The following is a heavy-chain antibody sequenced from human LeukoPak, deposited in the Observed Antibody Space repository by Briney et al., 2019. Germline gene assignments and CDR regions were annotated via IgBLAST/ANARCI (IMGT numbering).Heavy chain of an antibody. CDR1: GFTFSDYY. D-gene: IGHD4-17*01. Sequence: GGSLRLSCAASGFTFSDYYMSWILQAPGKGLEWLSYISSDGTTIQYADSVKGRFTISRDNSKNTLYLQMNSLRAEDTAVYYCAKDPATVTQIPYWGQGTLVTVSS. V-gene: IGHV3-11*01. CDR2: ISSDGTTI. J-gene: IGHJ4*02. CDR3: AKDPATVTQIPY.